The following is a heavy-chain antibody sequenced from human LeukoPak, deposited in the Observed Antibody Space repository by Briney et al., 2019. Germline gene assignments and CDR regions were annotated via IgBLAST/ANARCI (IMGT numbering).Heavy chain of an antibody. D-gene: IGHD2-2*01. CDR3: AKDRGIVVVGRFDP. CDR2: ISGSGGTA. Sequence: GGSLRLSCAASGFAFSDSAMTWVRQAPGKGLEWVSSISGSGGTAYHADSVKGRFTISRDNFKKTLYLQMNNLRAEDTAFYYCAKDRGIVVVGRFDPWGQGTLVTVSS. CDR1: GFAFSDSA. V-gene: IGHV3-23*01. J-gene: IGHJ5*02.